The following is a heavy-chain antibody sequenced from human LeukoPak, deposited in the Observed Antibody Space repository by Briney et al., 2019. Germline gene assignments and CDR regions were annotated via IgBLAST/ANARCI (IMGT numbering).Heavy chain of an antibody. Sequence: GGSLRLSCAASGFTFSSYMMHWVRQAPGKGLEWVANIKQDGSEKYYVDSVKGRFTISRDNAKNSLYLQMNSLRAEDTAVYYCAREPLGIDYWGQGTLVTVSS. V-gene: IGHV3-7*01. CDR3: AREPLGIDY. D-gene: IGHD7-27*01. J-gene: IGHJ4*02. CDR1: GFTFSSYM. CDR2: IKQDGSEK.